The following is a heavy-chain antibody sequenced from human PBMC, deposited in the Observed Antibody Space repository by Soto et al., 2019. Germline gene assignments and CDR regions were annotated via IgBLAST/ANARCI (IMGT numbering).Heavy chain of an antibody. V-gene: IGHV3-21*01. CDR1: GFNFNAYV. CDR3: AREVGATNVITRMDV. D-gene: IGHD1-26*01. Sequence: GGSLRLSCSASGFNFNAYVMNWVRQAPGKGLEWVSSISSSSSYIYYADSVKGRFTISRDNAKNSLYLQMNSLRAEDTAVYYCAREVGATNVITRMDVWGQGTTVTVS. J-gene: IGHJ6*02. CDR2: ISSSSSYI.